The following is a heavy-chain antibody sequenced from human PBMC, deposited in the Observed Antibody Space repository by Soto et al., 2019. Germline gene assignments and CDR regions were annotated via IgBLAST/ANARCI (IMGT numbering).Heavy chain of an antibody. CDR3: ASLSGSYGFDP. CDR1: GFSFSSYE. CDR2: ISSSGSDT. J-gene: IGHJ5*02. D-gene: IGHD1-26*01. Sequence: EAQLVESGGDLVQPGGSLRLSCAGSGFSFSSYEMNWVRQAPGKGLEWVSYISSSGSDTYYADSVKDRFTISRDNAQNSLYLQMTRLRAEDTAIYYCASLSGSYGFDPWGQGTLVTVSS. V-gene: IGHV3-48*03.